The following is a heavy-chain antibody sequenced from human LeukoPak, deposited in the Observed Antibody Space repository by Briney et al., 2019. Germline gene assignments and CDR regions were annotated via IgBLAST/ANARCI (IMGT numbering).Heavy chain of an antibody. Sequence: PGGSLRLSCVASGFTFNIYPMTWVRQSPEKGLEWVSTIGTGGDTYYADSVKGRFTISRDNSKNTLYLQMNSLRAEDTAVYYCAKSLSSWYGGSFDYWGQGTLVTVSS. D-gene: IGHD6-13*01. J-gene: IGHJ4*02. CDR3: AKSLSSWYGGSFDY. V-gene: IGHV3-23*01. CDR2: IGTGGDT. CDR1: GFTFNIYP.